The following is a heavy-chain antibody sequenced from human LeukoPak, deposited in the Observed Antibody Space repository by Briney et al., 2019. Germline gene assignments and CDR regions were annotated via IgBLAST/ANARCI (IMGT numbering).Heavy chain of an antibody. J-gene: IGHJ4*02. CDR2: ISGSGGST. CDR3: ARPPTQLRYFDWDY. D-gene: IGHD3-9*01. Sequence: GGSLRLSCAASGFTFSSYAMGWVRQAPGKGLEWVSAISGSGGSTYYADSVKGRFTISRDNSKNTLYLQMNSLRAEDTAVYYCARPPTQLRYFDWDYWGQGTLVTVSS. CDR1: GFTFSSYA. V-gene: IGHV3-23*01.